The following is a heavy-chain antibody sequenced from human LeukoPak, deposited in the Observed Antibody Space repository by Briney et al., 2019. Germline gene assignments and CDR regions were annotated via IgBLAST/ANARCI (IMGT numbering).Heavy chain of an antibody. CDR2: IYYSGST. CDR3: ARRTYYDFWSGYPPLPNYFDY. Sequence: SETLSLTCTVSGGSISSSSYYWGWIRQPPGKGLEWIGRIYYSGSTYYNPSLKSRVTISVDTSKNQFSLKLSSVTAADTAVYYCARRTYYDFWSGYPPLPNYFDYWGQGTLVTVSS. D-gene: IGHD3-3*01. CDR1: GGSISSSSYY. V-gene: IGHV4-39*01. J-gene: IGHJ4*02.